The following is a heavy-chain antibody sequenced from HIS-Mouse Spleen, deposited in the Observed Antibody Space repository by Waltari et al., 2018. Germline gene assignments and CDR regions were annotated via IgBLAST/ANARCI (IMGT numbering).Heavy chain of an antibody. CDR1: GFTLRSCG. V-gene: IGHV3-33*06. CDR3: AKASGPNAFDI. Sequence: QVQLVESGGGVVQPGLSLRPYCAGSGFTLRSCGMPGVRQARGKGLEWVAVIWYDGSNKDYADSVKGRFTISRDNSKNTLYLQMNSLRAEDTAVYYCAKASGPNAFDIWGQGTMVTVSS. J-gene: IGHJ3*02. CDR2: IWYDGSNK.